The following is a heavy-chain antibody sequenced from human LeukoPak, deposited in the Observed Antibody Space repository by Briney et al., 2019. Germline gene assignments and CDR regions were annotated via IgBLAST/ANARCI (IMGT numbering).Heavy chain of an antibody. J-gene: IGHJ4*02. V-gene: IGHV3-23*01. CDR3: AKGLAVAGHFDY. CDR2: ISGSGGST. Sequence: PGGSLRLSCAASGFTFSSHAMSWVRQAPGKGLEWVSAISGSGGSTYYADSVKGRFTISRDKSKNTLYLQMNSLRAEDTAVYYCAKGLAVAGHFDYWGQGPLVTVSS. D-gene: IGHD6-19*01. CDR1: GFTFSSHA.